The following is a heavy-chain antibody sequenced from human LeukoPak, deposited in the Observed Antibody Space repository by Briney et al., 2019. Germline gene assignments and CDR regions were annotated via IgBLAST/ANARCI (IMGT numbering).Heavy chain of an antibody. CDR2: ISNSGSTI. Sequence: GGSLRLSCAASGFTFSSYEMNWVRQASGKGLEWVSYISNSGSTIYYADSVKGRFTISRDNAKNSLYLQMNSLRTEDTAMYYCARAGFRSGPWYFDLWGRGTLVTVSS. D-gene: IGHD6-25*01. CDR3: ARAGFRSGPWYFDL. J-gene: IGHJ2*01. CDR1: GFTFSSYE. V-gene: IGHV3-48*03.